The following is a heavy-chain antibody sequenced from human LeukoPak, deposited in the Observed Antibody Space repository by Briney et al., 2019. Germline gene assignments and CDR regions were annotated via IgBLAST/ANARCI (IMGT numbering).Heavy chain of an antibody. CDR1: GYTFTGYY. V-gene: IGHV1-2*02. J-gene: IGHJ4*02. CDR2: INPNSGGT. D-gene: IGHD2-15*01. Sequence: ASVKVSCKASGYTFTGYYMHWVRQAPGQGLEWMGWINPNSGGTNYAQKLQGRVTMTTDTSTSTAYMELRSLRSDDTAVYYCARTRRDCSGGSCYWNFDYWGQGTLVTVSS. CDR3: ARTRRDCSGGSCYWNFDY.